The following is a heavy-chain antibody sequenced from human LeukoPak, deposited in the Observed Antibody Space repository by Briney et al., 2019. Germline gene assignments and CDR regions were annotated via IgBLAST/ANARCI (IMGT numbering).Heavy chain of an antibody. CDR3: AREGRYCSSTSCYGSGNIDY. Sequence: SETLSLTCTVSGGSISSSSYYWGWIRQPPGKGLEWIGSIYYSGSTYYNTSLKSRVTISVDTSKNQFSLKLSSVTAADTAVYYCAREGRYCSSTSCYGSGNIDYWGQGTLVTVSS. J-gene: IGHJ4*02. D-gene: IGHD2-2*01. CDR2: IYYSGST. CDR1: GGSISSSSYY. V-gene: IGHV4-39*02.